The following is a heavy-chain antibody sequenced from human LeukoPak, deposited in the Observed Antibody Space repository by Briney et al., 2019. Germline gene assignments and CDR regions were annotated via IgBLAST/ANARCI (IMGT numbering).Heavy chain of an antibody. CDR2: ISYDGSNK. J-gene: IGHJ4*02. Sequence: GGSLRLSCAASGFTFSSYGMYWVRHAPRTGLERVAVISYDGSNKYYADSVKGRFTISPDNSKNTLYLQMNSLRAEDTAVYYCAKDVGSSIAARGYFDYWGRGTLVTVSS. D-gene: IGHD6-6*01. CDR3: AKDVGSSIAARGYFDY. V-gene: IGHV3-30*18. CDR1: GFTFSSYG.